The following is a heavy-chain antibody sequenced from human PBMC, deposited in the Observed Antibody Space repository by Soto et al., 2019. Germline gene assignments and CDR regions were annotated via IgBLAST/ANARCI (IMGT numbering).Heavy chain of an antibody. J-gene: IGHJ4*02. CDR3: ARDKITGLFDY. CDR1: GGSISSGGYY. Sequence: PSETLSLTCAVSGGSISSGGYYWSWIRQHPGKGLEWIGYIYYSGSTNYNPSLKSRVTISVDTSKNQFSLKLTSVTAADTAVYYCARDKITGLFDYWGQGTLVTAPQ. V-gene: IGHV4-31*11. D-gene: IGHD2-8*02. CDR2: IYYSGST.